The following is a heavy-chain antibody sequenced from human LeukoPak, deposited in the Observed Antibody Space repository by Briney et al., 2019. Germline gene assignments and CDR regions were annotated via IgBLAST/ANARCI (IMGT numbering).Heavy chain of an antibody. CDR2: IRSKTYGGTT. V-gene: IGHV3-49*04. J-gene: IGHJ4*02. CDR3: SRLTTNWNFATYFDY. Sequence: GGSLRLSCTASGFTFGDYAMSWVRQAPGKGLEWVGFIRSKTYGGTTEYAASVKGRFTISRDDSKSIAYLQMNSLKTEDTAVYYCSRLTTNWNFATYFDYWGQGTLVTVSS. D-gene: IGHD1-7*01. CDR1: GFTFGDYA.